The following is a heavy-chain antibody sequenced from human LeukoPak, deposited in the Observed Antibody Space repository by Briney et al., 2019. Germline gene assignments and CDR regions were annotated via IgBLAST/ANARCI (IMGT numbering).Heavy chain of an antibody. CDR2: TYYSGST. CDR3: ARPDRTGDWYFDL. J-gene: IGHJ2*01. Sequence: SETLSLTCAVSGYSISSGYYWGWIRQPPGKGLEWIGYTYYSGSTYYNPSLKSRVSMSVDTSRNQFSLKLSSVTAADTAVYYCARPDRTGDWYFDLWSRGTLVTVSS. CDR1: GYSISSGYY. D-gene: IGHD1-14*01. V-gene: IGHV4-38-2*01.